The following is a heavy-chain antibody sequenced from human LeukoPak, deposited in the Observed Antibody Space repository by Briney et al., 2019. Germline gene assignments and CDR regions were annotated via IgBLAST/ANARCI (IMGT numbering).Heavy chain of an antibody. Sequence: PSETLSLTCTVSSGSITNYYWSWIRQPPGKGLEWIGFIYYSGNTNYNPSLKSRVTISVDTSKNQFSLKVSSVTAADTAVYYCARVYGSGYDFRGAFDIWGQGTMVTVSS. J-gene: IGHJ3*02. CDR3: ARVYGSGYDFRGAFDI. CDR1: SGSITNYY. CDR2: IYYSGNT. D-gene: IGHD5-12*01. V-gene: IGHV4-59*01.